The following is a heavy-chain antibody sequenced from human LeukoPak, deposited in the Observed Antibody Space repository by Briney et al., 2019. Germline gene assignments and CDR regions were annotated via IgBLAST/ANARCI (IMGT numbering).Heavy chain of an antibody. CDR2: IYTSGST. J-gene: IGHJ5*02. V-gene: IGHV4-4*07. Sequence: SETLSLTCTVSGGSISSYYWSWIRQPAGKGLEWIGRIYTSGSTNYNPSLKSRVTMSVDTSKNQFSLKLSSVTAADTAVYYCARDLIAAAGPSLKNWFDPWGQGTLVTVSS. CDR3: ARDLIAAAGPSLKNWFDP. D-gene: IGHD6-13*01. CDR1: GGSISSYY.